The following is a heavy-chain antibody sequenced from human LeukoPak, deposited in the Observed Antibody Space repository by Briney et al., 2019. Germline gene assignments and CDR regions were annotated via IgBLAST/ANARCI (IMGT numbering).Heavy chain of an antibody. CDR2: IKQDGSEK. Sequence: PGGSLRLSCAASGFTFSSYWMSWVRQAPGKGLEWVANIKQDGSEKYYVDSVVGRFTISRDNAKNSLFLHMNSLRVEDTAVYYCARDSAGYYPWGQGTLVTVSS. CDR1: GFTFSSYW. CDR3: ARDSAGYYP. J-gene: IGHJ5*02. D-gene: IGHD3-9*01. V-gene: IGHV3-7*01.